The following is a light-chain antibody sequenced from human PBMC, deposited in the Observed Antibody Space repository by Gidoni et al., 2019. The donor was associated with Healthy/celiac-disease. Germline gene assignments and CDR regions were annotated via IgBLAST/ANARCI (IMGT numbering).Light chain of an antibody. V-gene: IGKV1-33*01. Sequence: DIQITHSPSSLSASVGDRVTITCQTSQDISNYLTWYQQKPGKAPKLLIYDASNLETGVPARFSGSGSGTDFTFTISSLQPEDIATYYCQQYDNLLITFGQGTKVEIK. CDR1: QDISNY. J-gene: IGKJ2*01. CDR2: DAS. CDR3: QQYDNLLIT.